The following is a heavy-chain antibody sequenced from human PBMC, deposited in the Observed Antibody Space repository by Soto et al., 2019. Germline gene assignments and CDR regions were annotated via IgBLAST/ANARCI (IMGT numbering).Heavy chain of an antibody. Sequence: QVQLVESGGGLVKPGGSLRLSCAASGFTFSDYSMSWIRQAPGKGLEWVSYISSSSSYTNYADSVKGRFTISRDNAKNSLYLQMNSLRAEDTAVYYCARDKTYYYDSSGLDAFDIWGQGTMVTVSS. V-gene: IGHV3-11*05. CDR3: ARDKTYYYDSSGLDAFDI. CDR1: GFTFSDYS. J-gene: IGHJ3*02. CDR2: ISSSSSYT. D-gene: IGHD3-22*01.